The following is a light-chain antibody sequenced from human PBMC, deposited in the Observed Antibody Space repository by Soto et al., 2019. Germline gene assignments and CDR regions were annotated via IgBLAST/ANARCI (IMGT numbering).Light chain of an antibody. V-gene: IGLV2-14*01. Sequence: QSALSQPASVSGQSITISCTGTSSDVGGFEYVSWYQHQPGKAPKLIIYDVTKRPSGVSNRFSGSKYGNTASLTISGIQAEDEGDYYCGSITRSSTSVFGTGTKLTVL. CDR2: DVT. CDR3: GSITRSSTSV. J-gene: IGLJ1*01. CDR1: SSDVGGFEY.